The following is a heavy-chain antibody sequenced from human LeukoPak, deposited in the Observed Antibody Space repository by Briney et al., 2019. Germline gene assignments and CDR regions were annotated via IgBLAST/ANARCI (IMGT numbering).Heavy chain of an antibody. CDR1: GYTFTDYY. V-gene: IGHV1-46*01. CDR3: ARGNNGDFPNAFAI. J-gene: IGHJ3*02. D-gene: IGHD4-17*01. Sequence: ASVNVSFKASGYTFTDYYLHWVRHPPGQGLEWMRIINPSDGTTSYAQKFQGRVTVTRDRSTSTIYMELSSLRSEDTAVYYCARGNNGDFPNAFAIWGQGTTMVTVSS. CDR2: INPSDGTT.